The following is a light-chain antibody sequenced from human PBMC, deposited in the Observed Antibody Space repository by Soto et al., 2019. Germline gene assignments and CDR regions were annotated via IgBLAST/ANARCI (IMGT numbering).Light chain of an antibody. J-gene: IGKJ2*01. CDR1: QGIDNW. CDR3: QQAKSFPYT. Sequence: DIQMTQSPSSVAASVGDRVTISCRASQGIDNWLAWYQQKPGKXXKXXIYVASNLQSGVPSRFSGSGSGTDFTLTISSLQPEDFETYYCQQAKSFPYTFGQGTKVDIK. CDR2: VAS. V-gene: IGKV1-12*01.